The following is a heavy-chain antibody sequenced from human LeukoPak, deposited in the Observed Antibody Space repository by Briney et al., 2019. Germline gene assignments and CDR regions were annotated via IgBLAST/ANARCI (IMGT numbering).Heavy chain of an antibody. J-gene: IGHJ4*02. V-gene: IGHV4-59*01. CDR3: ARMGAIAGASANPDH. D-gene: IGHD6-13*01. Sequence: PSETLSLTCTVSGGSISGYFWNWIRQPPGKGLEWIGYIYYSGTTDCSPSLKSRVTMSVDTSKNQSSLNLNSVTAADTAVYYCARMGAIAGASANPDHWGQGTLVTVSS. CDR1: GGSISGYF. CDR2: IYYSGTT.